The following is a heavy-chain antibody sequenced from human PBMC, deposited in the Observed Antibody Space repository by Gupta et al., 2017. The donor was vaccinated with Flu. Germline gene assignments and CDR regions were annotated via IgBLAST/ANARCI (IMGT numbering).Heavy chain of an antibody. J-gene: IGHJ6*02. V-gene: IGHV1-2*02. CDR1: GYTFTGYY. Sequence: QVQLVQSGAEVKKPGASVKVSCKASGYTFTGYYMHWVRQAPGQGLEWMGWINPNSGGTNYAQKFQGRVTMTRDTSISTAYMELSRLRSDDTAVYYCARDKGATTGVYYYYGMDVWGQGTTVTVSS. CDR2: INPNSGGT. D-gene: IGHD4-23*01. CDR3: ARDKGATTGVYYYYGMDV.